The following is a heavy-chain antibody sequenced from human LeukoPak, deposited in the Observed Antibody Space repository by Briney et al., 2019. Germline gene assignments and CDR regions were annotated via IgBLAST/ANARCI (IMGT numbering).Heavy chain of an antibody. Sequence: PSETLSLTCTVSGYSISSGHYWAWIRQSPEKGLECIATMFHSGSTYHNPSLKSRVTTSVDTSKNEFSLNLSSVTAADTAVYYCARAGTNLGDYDYWGQGTLVTVSS. J-gene: IGHJ4*02. D-gene: IGHD4-17*01. CDR1: GYSISSGHY. V-gene: IGHV4-38-2*02. CDR2: MFHSGST. CDR3: ARAGTNLGDYDY.